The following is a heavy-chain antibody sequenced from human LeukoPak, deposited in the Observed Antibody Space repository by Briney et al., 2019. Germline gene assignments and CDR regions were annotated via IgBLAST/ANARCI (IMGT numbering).Heavy chain of an antibody. J-gene: IGHJ3*02. CDR2: ISSSGSTI. V-gene: IGHV3-48*03. CDR3: ARDCGGGSCYGPYDAFDI. D-gene: IGHD2-15*01. CDR1: GFTFRSYE. Sequence: GGCLRLSCAASGFTFRSYEMNWVRQAPGKGLEWVSYISSSGSTIYYADSVKGRFTISRANAKNSLYLQMNSLRAEDTAVYYCARDCGGGSCYGPYDAFDIWGQGTMVTVSS.